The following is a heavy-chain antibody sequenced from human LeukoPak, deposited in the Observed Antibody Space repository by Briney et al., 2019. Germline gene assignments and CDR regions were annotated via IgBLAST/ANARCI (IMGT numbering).Heavy chain of an antibody. CDR2: IRSRANGGTS. V-gene: IGHV3-49*04. CDR3: TREVGFDP. J-gene: IGHJ5*02. Sequence: GGSLRLSCATSGFTFSDFAITWVRQAPGKGLECIGFIRSRANGGTSEFVASVKGRFTFSRDDSKSIAYLQMNSLKTEDTAVYYCTREVGFDPWGQGTLVTVSS. D-gene: IGHD1-26*01. CDR1: GFTFSDFA.